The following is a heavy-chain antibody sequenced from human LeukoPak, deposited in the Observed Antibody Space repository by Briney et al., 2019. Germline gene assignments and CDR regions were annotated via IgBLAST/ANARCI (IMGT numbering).Heavy chain of an antibody. CDR1: GFTFSSYS. V-gene: IGHV3-30*18. CDR3: AKDAPNYDYVWGSYRTSYYFDY. CDR2: ISYDGSNK. J-gene: IGHJ4*02. D-gene: IGHD3-16*02. Sequence: PGGSLRLSCAASGFTFSSYSMNWVRQAPGKGLEWVAVISYDGSNKYYADSVKGRFTISRDNSKNTLYLQMNSLRAEDTAVYYCAKDAPNYDYVWGSYRTSYYFDYWGQGTLVTVSS.